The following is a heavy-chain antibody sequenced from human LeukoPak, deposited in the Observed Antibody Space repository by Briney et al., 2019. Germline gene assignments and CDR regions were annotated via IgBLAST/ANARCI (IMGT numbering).Heavy chain of an antibody. CDR1: GFTFSSYG. Sequence: PGRSLRLSCAASGFTFSSYGMHWVRQAPGKGLVWVSRINSDGSSTSYADSVKGRFTISRDNAKNTLYLQMNSLRAEDTAVYYCAKHRPLGGNVLKAVALDYWGQGTPVTVSS. CDR3: AKHRPLGGNVLKAVALDY. V-gene: IGHV3-74*01. D-gene: IGHD2-8*01. CDR2: INSDGSST. J-gene: IGHJ4*02.